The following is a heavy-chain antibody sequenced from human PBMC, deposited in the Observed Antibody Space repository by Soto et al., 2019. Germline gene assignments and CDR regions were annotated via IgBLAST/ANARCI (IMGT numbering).Heavy chain of an antibody. Sequence: GGSLRLSCAVSGFICSSYDMSWVRQAPGKGLEWVSTILVGGSTHYEDSVKGRFTISRDTSKNTIYLQMNSLTAGDTAVYYCAKATATGGGAFEICGQGTMVRVSS. CDR1: GFICSSYD. CDR3: AKATATGGGAFEI. D-gene: IGHD2-8*02. CDR2: ILVGGST. J-gene: IGHJ3*02. V-gene: IGHV3-23*01.